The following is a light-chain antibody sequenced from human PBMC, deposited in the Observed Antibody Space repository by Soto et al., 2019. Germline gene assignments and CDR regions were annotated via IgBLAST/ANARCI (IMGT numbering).Light chain of an antibody. Sequence: DIVMTQSPLSLPVTPGEPASISCRSSQSLLHSNGYNYLDWYLQKPGQSPQLLIYFGSNRASGVPDRFIGSRSGTDFTLTISSVDAEDVGFYSCMQSLQSPPWTFGQGTKVEIK. CDR1: QSLLHSNGYNY. J-gene: IGKJ1*01. CDR2: FGS. CDR3: MQSLQSPPWT. V-gene: IGKV2-28*01.